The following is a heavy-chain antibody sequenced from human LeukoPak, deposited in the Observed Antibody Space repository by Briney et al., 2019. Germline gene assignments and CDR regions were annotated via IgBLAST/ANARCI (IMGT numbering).Heavy chain of an antibody. V-gene: IGHV3-30*02. CDR2: LRHNGGRE. CDR3: AKADIVAVSSALEY. J-gene: IGHJ4*02. CDR1: GFTFSNYG. Sequence: GGSLRLSCEASGFTFSNYGMHSVRQAPGKELEWVAFLRHNGGREYYVDSVRGRFTISRDESKNTLYLEIDSRGDERTAVYYCAKADIVAVSSALEYWGQGTLVSVSS. D-gene: IGHD2-21*01.